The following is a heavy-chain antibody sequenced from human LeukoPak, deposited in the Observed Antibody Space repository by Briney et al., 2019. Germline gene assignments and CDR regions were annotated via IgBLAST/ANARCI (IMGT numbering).Heavy chain of an antibody. CDR3: ARSDFWSGYYSAY. Sequence: PGGSLRLSCAASGFTFRRFAMTWVRQAPGKGLEWVSTISDTGGSTFYADSVEGRFTISRDNSKNTLSLQMNSLRADDTATYYCARSDFWSGYYSAYWGQGTLVTVSS. J-gene: IGHJ4*02. D-gene: IGHD3-3*01. CDR1: GFTFRRFA. CDR2: ISDTGGST. V-gene: IGHV3-23*01.